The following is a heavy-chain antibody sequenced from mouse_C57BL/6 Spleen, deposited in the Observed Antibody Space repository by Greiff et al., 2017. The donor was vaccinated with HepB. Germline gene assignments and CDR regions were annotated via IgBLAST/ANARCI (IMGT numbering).Heavy chain of an antibody. V-gene: IGHV5-6*01. Sequence: EVKVVESGGDLVKPGGSLKLSCAASGFTFSSYGMSWVRQTPDKRLEWVATISSGGSYTYYPDSVKGRFTISRDNAKNTLYLQMSSLKSEDTAMYYCARHDPGGYFDYWGQGTTLTVSS. CDR3: ARHDPGGYFDY. J-gene: IGHJ2*01. CDR1: GFTFSSYG. CDR2: ISSGGSYT.